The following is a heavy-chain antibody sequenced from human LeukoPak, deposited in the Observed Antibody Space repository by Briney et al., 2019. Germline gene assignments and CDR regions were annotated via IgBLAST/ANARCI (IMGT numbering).Heavy chain of an antibody. CDR2: ISSSGDII. J-gene: IGHJ4*02. CDR3: TRGAGGGPRGFDY. Sequence: GRSLRLSCAASGFSFSDYYMSWVRQAPGKGLEWVSYISSSGDIIYYADSVKGRFTISRDNAKNSLFLQMNSLGGEDTAVYYCTRGAGGGPRGFDYWGQGTLVTVSS. V-gene: IGHV3-11*01. D-gene: IGHD2-15*01. CDR1: GFSFSDYY.